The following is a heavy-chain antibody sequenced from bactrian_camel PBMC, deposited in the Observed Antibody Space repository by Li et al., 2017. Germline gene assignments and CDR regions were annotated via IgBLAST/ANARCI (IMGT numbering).Heavy chain of an antibody. D-gene: IGHD1*01. CDR2: IDSEFPA. CDR3: AAELLLNQPCILRVVHAASPRGFEFDFNY. Sequence: HVQLVESGGGSVQVGGSLRLSCVASGYDISSRKCMAWFRQALGKEREAVALIDSEFPATYADFVKGRFTISKDNAKNALYLQMNALEPDDTAMYYCAAELLLNQPCILRVVHAASPRGFEFDFNYWGQGTQVTVS. V-gene: IGHV3S53*01. CDR1: GYDISSRKC. J-gene: IGHJ6*01.